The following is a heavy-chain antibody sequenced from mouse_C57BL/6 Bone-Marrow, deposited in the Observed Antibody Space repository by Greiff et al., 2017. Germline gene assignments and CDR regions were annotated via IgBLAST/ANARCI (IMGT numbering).Heavy chain of an antibody. J-gene: IGHJ4*01. CDR3: ARKYGNFAMDY. CDR1: GYSITSGYS. Sequence: EVQLQESGPDLVKPSQSLSFTCTVTGYSITSGYSWHWIRPFPGNKLEWMGYIHYSGSTNYNPSLKSRISITRDTSKNQFFLQLNSVTTEDTATYYCARKYGNFAMDYWGQGTSVTVSS. V-gene: IGHV3-1*02. D-gene: IGHD2-10*02. CDR2: IHYSGST.